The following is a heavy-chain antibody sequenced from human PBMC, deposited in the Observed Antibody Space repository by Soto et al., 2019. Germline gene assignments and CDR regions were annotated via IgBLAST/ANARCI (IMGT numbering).Heavy chain of an antibody. CDR2: SRNKANGYST. CDR1: GFTFSDHF. J-gene: IGHJ4*02. CDR3: NRDGLYSGIHLCDY. V-gene: IGHV3-72*01. D-gene: IGHD1-26*01. Sequence: EVHLVESGGDLVQPGQSLRLSCVVSGFTFSDHFMDWVRQAPGKGLEWVGRSRNKANGYSTEYATSVKGRFTISRDESKNPLYLQMNSLKTEDTALYYCNRDGLYSGIHLCDYWGQGTLVTVSS.